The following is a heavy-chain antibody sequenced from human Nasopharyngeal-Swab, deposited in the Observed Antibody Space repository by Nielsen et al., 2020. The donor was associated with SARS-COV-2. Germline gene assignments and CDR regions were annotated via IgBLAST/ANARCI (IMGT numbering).Heavy chain of an antibody. Sequence: GESLKISCEVSGSTFDKHNINWVRQAPGKGLEWVAYISSGSTTVYYADSVQGRFTVSRDNAKNSVHLQMDSLRADDTAVYYCTRGRIAVAGFEYFQYWGQGTLVTVSS. CDR2: ISSGSTTV. J-gene: IGHJ1*01. V-gene: IGHV3-48*04. D-gene: IGHD6-19*01. CDR1: GSTFDKHN. CDR3: TRGRIAVAGFEYFQY.